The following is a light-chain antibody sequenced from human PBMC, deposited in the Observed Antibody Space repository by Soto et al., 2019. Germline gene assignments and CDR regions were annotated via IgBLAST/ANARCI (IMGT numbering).Light chain of an antibody. J-gene: IGKJ5*01. CDR1: QSLLHSNGKKY. V-gene: IGKV2-28*01. CDR2: LGS. CDR3: MQALQTPIT. Sequence: DIVMTQSPLSLPVSPGEPASISCRSSQSLLHSNGKKYLNWYLQKPGQPPQLLIILGSTQAAGVPDRHSGSGSGTDFTLKISRVEAEDVGVYYCMQALQTPITFGQGTRLE.